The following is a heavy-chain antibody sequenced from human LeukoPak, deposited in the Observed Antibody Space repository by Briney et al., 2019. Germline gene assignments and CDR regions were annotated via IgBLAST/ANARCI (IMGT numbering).Heavy chain of an antibody. V-gene: IGHV1-69*06. D-gene: IGHD5-18*01. CDR3: ARDGGGSYGPNYYYYYGMDV. CDR2: IIPIFGTA. CDR1: GYTFTSYG. J-gene: IGHJ6*04. Sequence: ASVKVSCKASGYTFTSYGISWVRQAPGQGLEWMGGIIPIFGTANYAQKFQGRVTITADKSTSTAYMELSSLRSEDTAVYYCARDGGGSYGPNYYYYYGMDVWGKGTTVTVSS.